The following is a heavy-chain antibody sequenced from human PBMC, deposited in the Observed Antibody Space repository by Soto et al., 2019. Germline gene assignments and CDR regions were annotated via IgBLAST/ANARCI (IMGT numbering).Heavy chain of an antibody. Sequence: QVQLQESGPGLVKPSQTLSLICTVSGGSINSGGYYWNWIRQHPGKGMEWIGYIFYSGSTYYNPFLRSRVTISADTSENQFSLNLSSVTAAVTAVYLCARGYRQSGYSSSWVFDYWGQGTLVNVSS. CDR1: GGSINSGGYY. CDR2: IFYSGST. V-gene: IGHV4-31*03. J-gene: IGHJ4*02. D-gene: IGHD6-13*01. CDR3: ARGYRQSGYSSSWVFDY.